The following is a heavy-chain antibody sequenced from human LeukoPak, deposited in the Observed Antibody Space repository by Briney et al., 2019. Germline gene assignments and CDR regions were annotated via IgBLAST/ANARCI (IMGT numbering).Heavy chain of an antibody. CDR1: GGSFSGYY. Sequence: SETLSPTCAVYGGSFSGYYWSWIRQPPGKGLEWIGEINHSGSTNYNPSLKSRVTISVDTPKDQFSLKLSSVTAADTAVYYCARVGSSSSRDFDYWGQGTLVTVSS. J-gene: IGHJ4*02. CDR3: ARVGSSSSRDFDY. CDR2: INHSGST. D-gene: IGHD6-6*01. V-gene: IGHV4-34*01.